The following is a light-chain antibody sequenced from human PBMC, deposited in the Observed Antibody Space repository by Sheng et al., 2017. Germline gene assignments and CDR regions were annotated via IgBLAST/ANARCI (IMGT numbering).Light chain of an antibody. Sequence: EIVLTQSPATLSLSPGERATLSCRASQSVPASRLAWYQQKPGQAPRLLIYDASNRATGIPARFSGSGSGTDFTLTISSLEPEDFAVYYCQQYEHSPAFGQGTKVEIK. J-gene: IGKJ1*01. CDR1: QSVPASR. CDR2: DAS. V-gene: IGKV3-11*01. CDR3: QQYEHSPA.